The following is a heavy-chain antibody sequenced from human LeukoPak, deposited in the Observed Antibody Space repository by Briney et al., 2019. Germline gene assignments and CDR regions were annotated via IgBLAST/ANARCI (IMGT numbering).Heavy chain of an antibody. V-gene: IGHV3-23*01. CDR3: AKDRRGVFDF. CDR1: GFTFSIYA. CDR2: ITGSGDYT. D-gene: IGHD3-10*01. J-gene: IGHJ4*02. Sequence: GGSLRLSCAASGFTFSIYAMTWVRQAPGKGLEWVSAITGSGDYTYYTDSAEGRVTISRDNSKNTVYLQMNSLRVEDTAVYYCAKDRRGVFDFWGQGTLVTVSS.